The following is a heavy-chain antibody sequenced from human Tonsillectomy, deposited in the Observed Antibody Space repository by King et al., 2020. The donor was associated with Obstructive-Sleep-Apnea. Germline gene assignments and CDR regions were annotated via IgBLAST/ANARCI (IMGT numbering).Heavy chain of an antibody. CDR2: VYPVDSHT. CDR1: GYSFSRYL. Sequence: QLVQSGAEVKKPGESLKISCQGSGYSFSRYLIAWVRQMPGKGLEWMGLVYPVDSHTKYSPSFQGQVTISADKSISTAYLPWSGLKASDTAMYFFARGHYHDGLDVWGQGTTVTVSS. CDR3: ARGHYHDGLDV. J-gene: IGHJ6*02. V-gene: IGHV5-51*01.